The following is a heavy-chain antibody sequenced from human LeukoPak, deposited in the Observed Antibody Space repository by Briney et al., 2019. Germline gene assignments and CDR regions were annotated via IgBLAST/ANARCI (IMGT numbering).Heavy chain of an antibody. Sequence: PSETLSLTCTVSGGSISSSSYYWGWIRQPPGKGLEWIGSIYYSGSTYYNPSLKSRVTISVDTSKNQFSLKLSSVTAADTAVYYCARIVGANSYPDYWGQGTLVTVSS. V-gene: IGHV4-39*07. J-gene: IGHJ4*02. D-gene: IGHD1-26*01. CDR1: GGSISSSSYY. CDR3: ARIVGANSYPDY. CDR2: IYYSGST.